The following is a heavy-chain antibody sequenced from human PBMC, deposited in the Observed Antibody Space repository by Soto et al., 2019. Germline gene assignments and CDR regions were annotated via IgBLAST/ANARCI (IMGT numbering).Heavy chain of an antibody. J-gene: IGHJ3*02. D-gene: IGHD6-19*01. V-gene: IGHV2-5*02. CDR1: GFSLSTSGVG. Sequence: SGPTLVNPTQTLTLTCTFSGFSLSTSGVGVGWIRQPPGKALEWLALIYWDDDKRYSPSLKSRLTITKDTSKNQVVLTMTNMDPVDTATYYCAHTNKYSSGWYRGPDAFDIWGQGTMVTVSS. CDR2: IYWDDDK. CDR3: AHTNKYSSGWYRGPDAFDI.